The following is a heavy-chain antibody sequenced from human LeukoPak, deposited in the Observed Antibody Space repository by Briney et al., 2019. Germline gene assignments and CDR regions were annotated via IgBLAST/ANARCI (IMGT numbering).Heavy chain of an antibody. J-gene: IGHJ4*02. V-gene: IGHV4-59*01. CDR3: ARLRYSSGQDY. D-gene: IGHD6-19*01. Sequence: KPSETLSLTCTVSGGSISTYCWSWIRQPPGKGLEWIGYIYYSGTTNYNPSLKSRVTISVDTSKNQFSLKLSSVTAADTAVYYCARLRYSSGQDYWGQGTLVTVSS. CDR2: IYYSGTT. CDR1: GGSISTYC.